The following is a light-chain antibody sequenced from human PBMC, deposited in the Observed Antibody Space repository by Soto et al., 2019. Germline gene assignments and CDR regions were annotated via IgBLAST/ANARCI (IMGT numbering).Light chain of an antibody. J-gene: IGKJ1*01. CDR1: QSVSSN. Sequence: ELVMTTSPATLSVSPGERVTLSCRASQSVSSNLAWYQQKPGQAPRLLIYGASTRATGIPARFSGSGSGTEFTLTISSLQSEDFAVYYCQQYNNWPPWTFGQGTKVDNK. CDR2: GAS. V-gene: IGKV3-15*01. CDR3: QQYNNWPPWT.